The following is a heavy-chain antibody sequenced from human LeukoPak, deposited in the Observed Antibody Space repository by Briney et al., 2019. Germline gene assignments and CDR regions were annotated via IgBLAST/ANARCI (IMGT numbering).Heavy chain of an antibody. D-gene: IGHD3-16*01. CDR3: ARDWGV. V-gene: IGHV3-7*01. Sequence: GGSLRLSCAASGFTFNRYGMSWVRQAPGKGLEWVAIIKQDGSDKYYVDSVKGRFAISRENVKNSLYLQMNSLRAEDTAVYYCARDWGVWGKGTTVTISS. CDR2: IKQDGSDK. J-gene: IGHJ6*04. CDR1: GFTFNRYG.